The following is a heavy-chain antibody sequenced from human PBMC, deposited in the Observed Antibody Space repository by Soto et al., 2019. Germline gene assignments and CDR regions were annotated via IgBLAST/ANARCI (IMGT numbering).Heavy chain of an antibody. D-gene: IGHD3-10*01. Sequence: QMQLQESGPGLVKPSETLSLSCAVSGASVSSYYWNWIRQPPGKGLEWIGYIWESGSSNYNPSLKSRVTISLDTSQNQFSLKLTSVTAADTAVYYCARYASGTFPFFDHWGRGTLVTVSS. V-gene: IGHV4-59*02. CDR1: GASVSSYY. CDR2: IWESGSS. CDR3: ARYASGTFPFFDH. J-gene: IGHJ4*02.